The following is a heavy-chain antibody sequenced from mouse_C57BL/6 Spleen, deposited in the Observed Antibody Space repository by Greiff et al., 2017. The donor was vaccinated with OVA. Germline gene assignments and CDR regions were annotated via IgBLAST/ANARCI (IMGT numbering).Heavy chain of an antibody. V-gene: IGHV1-59*01. J-gene: IGHJ2*01. Sequence: QVQLQQSGAELVRPGTSVKLSCKASGYTFTSYWMHWVKQRPGQGLEWIGVIDPSDSYTNYNQKFKGKATLTVDTSSSTAYMQLSSLTSEDSAVYYCAREEVWDYWGQGTTLTVSS. CDR3: AREEVWDY. CDR1: GYTFTSYW. CDR2: IDPSDSYT.